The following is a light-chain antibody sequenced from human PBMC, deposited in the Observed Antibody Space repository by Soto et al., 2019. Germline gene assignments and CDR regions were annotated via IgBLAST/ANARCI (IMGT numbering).Light chain of an antibody. Sequence: EIVLTQSPATLSLSPGERATLSCRASQSVSSYLAWYQQKPGKAPRLLIYDASNRDTGIPARFSGSGSGTNFILSISSLEPEDFAVYYCQQRSNWPLTFGPGTKVDIK. CDR1: QSVSSY. J-gene: IGKJ3*01. CDR3: QQRSNWPLT. V-gene: IGKV3-11*01. CDR2: DAS.